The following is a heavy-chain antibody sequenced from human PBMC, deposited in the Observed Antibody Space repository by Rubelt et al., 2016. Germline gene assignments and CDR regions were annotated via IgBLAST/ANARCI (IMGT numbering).Heavy chain of an antibody. CDR1: GYTFTSYA. Sequence: QVQLVQSGAEVKKPGASVKVSCKASGYTFTSYAMHWVRQAPGQRLEWMGWINAGNGNTKYSQKFQGRVTMTRDTSAGTADMELSSRRSEDTAVYYCARKGYGYGMDVWGQGTTVTVSS. CDR3: ARKGYGYGMDV. J-gene: IGHJ6*02. D-gene: IGHD3-16*01. V-gene: IGHV1-3*01. CDR2: INAGNGNT.